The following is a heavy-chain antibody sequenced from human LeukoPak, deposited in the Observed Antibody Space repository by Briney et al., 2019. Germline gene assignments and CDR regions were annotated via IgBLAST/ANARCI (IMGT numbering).Heavy chain of an antibody. V-gene: IGHV4-39*01. CDR1: GGSISSNSNY. Sequence: NPSETLSLTCTVSGGSISSNSNYWAWIRHPPGRGLEWIGSISYGGSTYYSPSLESRVTISVDTSKNQFSLKLSSVTAADTAVYYCARQALWFFDHWGQGTLVTVSP. CDR3: ARQALWFFDH. J-gene: IGHJ4*02. D-gene: IGHD2-21*01. CDR2: ISYGGST.